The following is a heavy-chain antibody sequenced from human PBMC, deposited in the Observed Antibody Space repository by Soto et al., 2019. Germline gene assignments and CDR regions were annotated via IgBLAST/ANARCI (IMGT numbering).Heavy chain of an antibody. CDR2: ITRDGTI. CDR1: GFIFTNYA. Sequence: EVQLLESGGGLVQPGGSLRLSCAASGFIFTNYAMSWVRQAPGEGLEWVSAITRDGTIYYTDSVKGRFTISRDNSKNTVYLQMNSLRAEDTAVYDCAKEPYEGAYGDYWGQGTLVTVSS. V-gene: IGHV3-23*01. CDR3: AKEPYEGAYGDY. J-gene: IGHJ4*02. D-gene: IGHD3-22*01.